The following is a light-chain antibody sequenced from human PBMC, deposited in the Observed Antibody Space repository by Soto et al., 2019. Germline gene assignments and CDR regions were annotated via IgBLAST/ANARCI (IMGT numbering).Light chain of an antibody. Sequence: ENVLTPSPGTLSLSPGARATLSCRASQSVDSDYFAWYQQKPGQPPRLVIFSTSRRAPGIPDRFSGSGSGTDFTLTISRLDPEDIAVYYCQQYGSTPRTFGQGTKVDIK. V-gene: IGKV3-20*01. CDR1: QSVDSDY. CDR2: STS. CDR3: QQYGSTPRT. J-gene: IGKJ1*01.